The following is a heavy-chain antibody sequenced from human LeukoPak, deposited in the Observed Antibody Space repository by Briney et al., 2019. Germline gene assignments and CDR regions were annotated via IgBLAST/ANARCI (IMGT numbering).Heavy chain of an antibody. CDR2: ISYDGSNK. D-gene: IGHD6-19*01. CDR3: AKRSVAVNLDY. V-gene: IGHV3-30*18. CDR1: GFTFSSYG. J-gene: IGHJ4*02. Sequence: GGSLRLSCAASGFTFSSYGMHWVRQAPGKGLEWVAVISYDGSNKYYADSVKGRFTISRDNSKNTLYLQMNRLRAEDTAVYYCAKRSVAVNLDYWGQGTLVTVSS.